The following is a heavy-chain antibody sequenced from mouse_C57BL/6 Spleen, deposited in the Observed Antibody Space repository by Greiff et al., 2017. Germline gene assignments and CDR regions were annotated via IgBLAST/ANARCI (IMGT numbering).Heavy chain of an antibody. J-gene: IGHJ2*01. V-gene: IGHV14-4*01. CDR3: TTRGSFDY. CDR2: IDPENGDT. Sequence: VQLQQSGAELVRPGASVKLSCTASGFNIKDDYMHWVKQRPEQGLEWIGWIDPENGDTEYGSKFQGKATITADTSSNTAYLQLSSLTSEDTAVYYCTTRGSFDYWGQGTTLTVSS. CDR1: GFNIKDDY.